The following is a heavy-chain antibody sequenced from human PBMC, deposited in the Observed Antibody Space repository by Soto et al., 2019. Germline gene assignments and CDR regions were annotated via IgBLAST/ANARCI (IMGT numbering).Heavy chain of an antibody. D-gene: IGHD3-10*01. J-gene: IGHJ6*02. V-gene: IGHV3-30*18. Sequence: PGGSLRLSCAASGFTFSAFGMHWVRQAPGKGLEWVAIISYDGILKYYADSVKGRFTISRDTSKGALYLQMNSLRPEDTAVYYCAKDFKVSGGHYGSLNYYYGMVVWGPGTTVTVSS. CDR3: AKDFKVSGGHYGSLNYYYGMVV. CDR2: ISYDGILK. CDR1: GFTFSAFG.